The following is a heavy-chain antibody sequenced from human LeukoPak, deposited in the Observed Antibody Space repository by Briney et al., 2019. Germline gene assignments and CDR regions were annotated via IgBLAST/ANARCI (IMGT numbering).Heavy chain of an antibody. J-gene: IGHJ6*02. CDR1: GFTFSNAY. Sequence: PGGSLRLSCAASGFTFSNAYMTWVRQVPGRGPEWVANVNRDGSETYYLDSVKGRFTISKDNAKNSLYLQMNSLRAEDTALYHCARNNGMDVWGQGTTVIVSS. CDR3: ARNNGMDV. CDR2: VNRDGSET. V-gene: IGHV3-7*03.